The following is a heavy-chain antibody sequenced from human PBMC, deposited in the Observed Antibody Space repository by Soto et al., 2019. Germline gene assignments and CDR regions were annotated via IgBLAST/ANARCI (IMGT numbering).Heavy chain of an antibody. V-gene: IGHV3-23*01. J-gene: IGHJ4*02. Sequence: EVQLLESGGGLIQPGGSLRLSCAASGFTISSYGMSWVRQAPGKGLEWVSTISADGSNTYYADSVRGRFTVSRDNSKYPLYLQTRSIRAEDTYVYYWVTGYNFGEGARGTLVTVSS. D-gene: IGHD3-16*01. CDR2: ISADGSNT. CDR3: VTGYNFGE. CDR1: GFTISSYG.